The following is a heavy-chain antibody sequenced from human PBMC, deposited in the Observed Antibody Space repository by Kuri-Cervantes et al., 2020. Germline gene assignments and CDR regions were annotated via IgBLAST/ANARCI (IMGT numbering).Heavy chain of an antibody. CDR2: ISYDGSNK. CDR3: ARSTMIVVVDQGFDY. CDR1: GFTFSSYA. V-gene: IGHV3-30-3*01. J-gene: IGHJ4*02. D-gene: IGHD3-22*01. Sequence: GGSLRLSCAASGFTFSSYAMHWIRQAPGKGLEWVAVISYDGSNKYYADSVKGRFTISRDNSKNTLYLQMNSLRAEDTAVYYCARSTMIVVVDQGFDYWGQGTLVTVSS.